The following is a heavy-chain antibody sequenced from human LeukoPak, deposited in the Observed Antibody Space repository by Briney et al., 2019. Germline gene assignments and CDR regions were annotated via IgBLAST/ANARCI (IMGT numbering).Heavy chain of an antibody. CDR1: GYTLTELS. V-gene: IGHV1-24*01. CDR2: FDPEDGET. J-gene: IGHJ4*02. CDR3: ATEGIAVAGSRVFSGILGY. D-gene: IGHD6-19*01. Sequence: ASVKVSCKVSGYTLTELSMHWVRQAPGKGLEWMGGFDPEDGETIYAQKFQGRVTMTEDTSTDTAYMELSSLRSEDTAVYYCATEGIAVAGSRVFSGILGYWGQGTLVTVSS.